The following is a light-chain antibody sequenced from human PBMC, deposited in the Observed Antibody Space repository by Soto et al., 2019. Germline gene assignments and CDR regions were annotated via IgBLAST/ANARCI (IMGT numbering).Light chain of an antibody. J-gene: IGKJ1*01. CDR3: QQYNNWPPIT. CDR2: YAS. V-gene: IGKV3-15*01. CDR1: QSVSNN. Sequence: EVMMTQSPATLSVSPGDTATLSCRASQSVSNNLAWYQQKPGQAPRLLIYYASTRATDVPARFSGSGSGTEFTLTISSLQSEDFALYSCQQYNNWPPITFGQGTKVEFK.